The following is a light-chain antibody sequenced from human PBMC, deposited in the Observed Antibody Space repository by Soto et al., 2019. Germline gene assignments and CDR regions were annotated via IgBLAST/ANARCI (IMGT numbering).Light chain of an antibody. Sequence: QSALTQPASVSGSPGQSITVSCTGTSSDVGAYNYVSWYQQHPGNAPKLMIYEVSNRPSGVSNRFSGSKSGNTASLTISGLQPEDEADYYCSSYTTSSPLVFGGGTKLTVL. V-gene: IGLV2-14*01. CDR3: SSYTTSSPLV. CDR1: SSDVGAYNY. J-gene: IGLJ3*02. CDR2: EVS.